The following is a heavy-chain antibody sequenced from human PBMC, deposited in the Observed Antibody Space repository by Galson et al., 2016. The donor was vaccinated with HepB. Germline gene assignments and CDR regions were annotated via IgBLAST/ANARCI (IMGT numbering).Heavy chain of an antibody. CDR2: IYYSGNK. J-gene: IGHJ6*02. V-gene: IGHV4-39*01. Sequence: ETLSLTCTVSGGSISSSSYYWGWIRQPPRKGLEWIGTIYYSGNKYYNPSLKSRVTISVDTSKNQFSLKLSSVTAADTAVYYCARQRLTGSRWYVAWYYYSAVDVWGQG. CDR1: GGSISSSSYY. CDR3: ARQRLTGSRWYVAWYYYSAVDV. D-gene: IGHD6-13*01.